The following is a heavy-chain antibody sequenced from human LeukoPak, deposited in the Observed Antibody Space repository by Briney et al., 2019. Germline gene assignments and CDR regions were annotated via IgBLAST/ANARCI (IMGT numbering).Heavy chain of an antibody. CDR2: IYYSGST. V-gene: IGHV4-59*01. CDR1: GGSISSYY. CDR3: ARGTYYYDSSGYWDY. D-gene: IGHD3-22*01. Sequence: SETLSLTCTVSGGSISSYYWSWIRQPPGKGLEWIGYIYYSGSTNYNPSLKSRVTISVDTSKNQFSLKLSSVTAADTAVYYCARGTYYYDSSGYWDYWGPGTLVTVSS. J-gene: IGHJ4*01.